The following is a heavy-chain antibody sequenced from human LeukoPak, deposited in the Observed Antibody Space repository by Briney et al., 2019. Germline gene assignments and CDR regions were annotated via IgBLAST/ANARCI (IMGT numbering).Heavy chain of an antibody. V-gene: IGHV3-7*01. CDR1: GFTFSHYW. J-gene: IGHJ4*02. Sequence: GGSLRLSCAASGFTFSHYWMSWVRQAPGKGLEWVANIKEDVSEKHYVDSVKGRFTISRDNAKNTLYLQMNSLRAEDTAVYYCARDTLKSYSSGWYDYWGQGTLVTVSS. CDR3: ARDTLKSYSSGWYDY. CDR2: IKEDVSEK. D-gene: IGHD6-19*01.